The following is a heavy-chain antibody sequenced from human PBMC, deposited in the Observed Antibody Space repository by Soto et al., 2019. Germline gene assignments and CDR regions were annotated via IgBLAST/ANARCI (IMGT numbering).Heavy chain of an antibody. J-gene: IGHJ6*04. CDR3: AKVWQQRLQYYYGMDV. CDR1: GFTFSSYA. Sequence: PGGSLRLSCAASGFTFSSYAMSWVRQAPGKGLEWVSAISGSGGSTYYADSVKGRFTISRDNSKNTLYLQMNSLRAEDTAVYYCAKVWQQRLQYYYGMDVWGKGTTVTVSS. V-gene: IGHV3-23*01. CDR2: ISGSGGST. D-gene: IGHD2-15*01.